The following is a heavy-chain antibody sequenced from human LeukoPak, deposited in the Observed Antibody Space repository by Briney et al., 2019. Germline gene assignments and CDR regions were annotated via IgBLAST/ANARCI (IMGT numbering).Heavy chain of an antibody. J-gene: IGHJ6*03. CDR2: IIPIFGTA. D-gene: IGHD1-1*01. V-gene: IGHV1-69*05. CDR1: GGTFSSYA. CDR3: AKDGYDYYYYYMDV. Sequence: SVKVSCKASGGTFSSYAISWVRQAPGQGLEWMGRIIPIFGTANYAQKFQGRVTITTDESTSTAYMEQSSLRSEDTAVYYCAKDGYDYYYYYMDVWGKGTTVTVSS.